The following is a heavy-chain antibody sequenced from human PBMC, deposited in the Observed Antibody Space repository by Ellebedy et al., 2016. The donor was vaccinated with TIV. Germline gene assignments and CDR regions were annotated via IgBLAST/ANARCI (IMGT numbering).Heavy chain of an antibody. J-gene: IGHJ4*02. CDR3: ARGGVVAGADY. Sequence: GGSLRLSRAASGFTFRNYWMNWVRQAPGKGLEWVANMNQDGSAKYYVDSVKGRFAISRDNAKSSLYLQMNSLRGEDTAVYYCARGGVVAGADYWGQGTLVTVSS. CDR1: GFTFRNYW. V-gene: IGHV3-7*03. CDR2: MNQDGSAK. D-gene: IGHD6-19*01.